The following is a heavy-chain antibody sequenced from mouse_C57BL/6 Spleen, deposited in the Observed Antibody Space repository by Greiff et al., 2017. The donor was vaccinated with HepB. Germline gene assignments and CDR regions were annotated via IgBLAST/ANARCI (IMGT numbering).Heavy chain of an antibody. V-gene: IGHV5-6*01. J-gene: IGHJ1*03. CDR2: ISSGGSYT. D-gene: IGHD2-12*01. Sequence: EVNVVESGGDLVKPGGSLKLSCAASGFTFSSYGMSWVRQTPDKRLEWVATISSGGSYTYYPDSVKGRFTISRDNAKNTLYLQMSSLKSEDTAMYYWARSYYSDWYFDVWGTGTTVTVSS. CDR1: GFTFSSYG. CDR3: ARSYYSDWYFDV.